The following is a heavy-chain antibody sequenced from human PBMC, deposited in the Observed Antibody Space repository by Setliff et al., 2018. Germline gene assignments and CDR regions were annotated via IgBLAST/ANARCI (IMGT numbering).Heavy chain of an antibody. CDR1: GGSISSSSYY. V-gene: IGHV4-39*07. D-gene: IGHD3-9*01. Sequence: SETLSLTCTVSGGSISSSSYYWSWIRQPPGKGLEWIGEINHSGSTNYNPSLKSRVTISIDTSKNQFSLKLSSVTAADTAVYYCAREGVSTSLTGGYWGQGTLVTVSS. CDR2: INHSGST. J-gene: IGHJ4*02. CDR3: AREGVSTSLTGGY.